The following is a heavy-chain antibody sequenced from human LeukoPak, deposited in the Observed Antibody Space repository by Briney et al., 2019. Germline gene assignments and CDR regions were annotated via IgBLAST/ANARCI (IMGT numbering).Heavy chain of an antibody. Sequence: PSQTLSLTCAVSGGSISSSNWWSWVRQPPGKGLEWIGEIYHSGSTNYNPSLKSRVTISVDKSKNQFSLKLSSVTAADTAVYYCARVRYYYDSSGPQGFDYWGQGTLVTVSS. CDR1: GGSISSSNW. CDR3: ARVRYYYDSSGPQGFDY. J-gene: IGHJ4*02. V-gene: IGHV4-4*02. CDR2: IYHSGST. D-gene: IGHD3-22*01.